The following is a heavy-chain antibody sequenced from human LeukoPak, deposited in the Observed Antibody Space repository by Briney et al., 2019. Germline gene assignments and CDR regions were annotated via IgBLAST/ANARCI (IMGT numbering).Heavy chain of an antibody. D-gene: IGHD1-26*01. J-gene: IGHJ6*03. CDR2: ISSSSSTI. CDR3: ARDQEVVGATDYYYYYYMDV. V-gene: IGHV3-48*04. Sequence: GGSLRLSCAASGCTFSSYSMNWVRQAPGKGLEWVSHISSSSSTIYYADSVKGRFTISRDNAKNSLYLQMNSLRAEDTAVYYCARDQEVVGATDYYYYYYMDVWGKGTTVTVSS. CDR1: GCTFSSYS.